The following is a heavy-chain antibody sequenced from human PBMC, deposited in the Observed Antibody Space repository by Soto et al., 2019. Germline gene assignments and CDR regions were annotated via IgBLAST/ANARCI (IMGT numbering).Heavy chain of an antibody. CDR3: AREGYCSGGSCRIDAFDI. CDR2: IIPIFGTA. Sequence: QVQLVQSGAEVKKPGSSVKVSCKASGGTFSSYAISWVRQAPGQGLEWMGGIIPIFGTANYAQKFQGRVTINADESTSTAHMELSSLRSEDTAVYYCAREGYCSGGSCRIDAFDIWGQGTMVTVSS. V-gene: IGHV1-69*12. D-gene: IGHD2-15*01. J-gene: IGHJ3*02. CDR1: GGTFSSYA.